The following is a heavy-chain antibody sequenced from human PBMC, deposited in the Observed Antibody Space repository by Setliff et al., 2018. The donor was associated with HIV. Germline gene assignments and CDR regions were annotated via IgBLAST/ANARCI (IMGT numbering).Heavy chain of an antibody. CDR1: GGSSRTYS. J-gene: IGHJ3*02. Sequence: ASVMVSCKASGGSSRTYSINWVRQAPGQGFEWMGQFIAVLDITSYAQKFQGRLTITADESTSTMYMELSSLRSDDTAVYYCAGPRGDEAFDIWGQGTMVTVSS. CDR2: FIAVLDIT. D-gene: IGHD3-10*01. CDR3: AGPRGDEAFDI. V-gene: IGHV1-69*10.